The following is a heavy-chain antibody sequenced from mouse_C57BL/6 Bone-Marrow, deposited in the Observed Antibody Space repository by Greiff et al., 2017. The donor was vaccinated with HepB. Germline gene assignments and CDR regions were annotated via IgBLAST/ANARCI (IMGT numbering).Heavy chain of an antibody. V-gene: IGHV1-82*01. CDR2: IYPGDGDT. CDR3: ARWGTPGFDY. J-gene: IGHJ2*01. D-gene: IGHD3-1*01. CDR1: GYAFSSSW. Sequence: QVQLKQSGPELVKPGASVKISCKASGYAFSSSWMNWVKQRPGKGLEWIGRIYPGDGDTNYNGKFKGKATLTADKSSSTAYMQLSSLTSEDSAVYFCARWGTPGFDYGGQGTTLTVSS.